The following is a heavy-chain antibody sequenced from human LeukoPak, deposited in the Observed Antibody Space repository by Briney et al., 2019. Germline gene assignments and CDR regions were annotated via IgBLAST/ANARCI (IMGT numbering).Heavy chain of an antibody. CDR3: ARVRKQQLVMMDYYYYYMDV. CDR2: IYTSGST. D-gene: IGHD6-13*01. Sequence: SETLSLTCTVSGGSISSYYWSWIRQPAGKGLEWIGRIYTSGSTNYNPSLKSRVTISVDTSKNQFSLKLSSVTAADTAVYYCARVRKQQLVMMDYYYYYMDVWGKGTAVTVSS. CDR1: GGSISSYY. V-gene: IGHV4-4*07. J-gene: IGHJ6*03.